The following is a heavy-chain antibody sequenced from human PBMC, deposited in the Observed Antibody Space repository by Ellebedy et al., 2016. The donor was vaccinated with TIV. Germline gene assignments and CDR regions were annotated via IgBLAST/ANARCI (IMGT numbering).Heavy chain of an antibody. Sequence: SETLSLTCTVSGGSIKTYYWSWIRQPPGKGLEWIGYVYDRGSTNYNPSLKSRVTISGDTSRNQFSLHLNSVTAADTAVYYCARHSGANWFDPWGQGTLVTVSS. V-gene: IGHV4-59*08. J-gene: IGHJ5*02. CDR2: VYDRGST. CDR3: ARHSGANWFDP. D-gene: IGHD3-10*01. CDR1: GGSIKTYY.